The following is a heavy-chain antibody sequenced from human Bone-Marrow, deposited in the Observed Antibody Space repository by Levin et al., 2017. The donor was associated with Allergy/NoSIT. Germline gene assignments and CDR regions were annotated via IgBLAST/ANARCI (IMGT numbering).Heavy chain of an antibody. CDR1: GFTFSNYW. V-gene: IGHV3-74*03. CDR2: INEGGTFI. D-gene: IGHD2-2*01. CDR3: VRDCARCSSPGDDFEF. Sequence: GESLKISCATSGFTFSNYWMHWVRQAPGKGLVWVARINEGGTFITYADSVKGRFTISRDNARNTLYLQMHSLRVEDTAVYYCVRDCARCSSPGDDFEFWGQGTLVTVSS. J-gene: IGHJ4*02.